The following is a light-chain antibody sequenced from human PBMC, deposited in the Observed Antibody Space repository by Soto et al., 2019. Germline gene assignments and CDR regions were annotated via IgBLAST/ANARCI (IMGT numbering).Light chain of an antibody. Sequence: AIQMTQSPSSLSASVGDRVTITCRASQGIRSDLGWYQQKPGKAPKLLIYAASTFQSGVPSRFSGSGSGTDFTLTIGSLQPEDFATYYCLQDDDYPLTFGGGTKVEIK. V-gene: IGKV1-6*01. CDR1: QGIRSD. CDR2: AAS. J-gene: IGKJ4*01. CDR3: LQDDDYPLT.